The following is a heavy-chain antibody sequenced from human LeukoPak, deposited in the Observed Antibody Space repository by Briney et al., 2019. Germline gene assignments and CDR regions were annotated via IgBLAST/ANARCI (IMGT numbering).Heavy chain of an antibody. D-gene: IGHD2-15*01. J-gene: IGHJ6*02. CDR3: AREERLWCSGGSCYRPYYYYGMDV. V-gene: IGHV1-46*01. CDR2: INPTTGST. Sequence: GASVKVSCKASGYTFTNFYLHWVRQAPGQGLEWMGIINPTTGSTTYAQKLQGRVTMTRDMSTSTVYMELSSLRSEDTAVYYCAREERLWCSGGSCYRPYYYYGMDVWGQGTTVTVSS. CDR1: GYTFTNFY.